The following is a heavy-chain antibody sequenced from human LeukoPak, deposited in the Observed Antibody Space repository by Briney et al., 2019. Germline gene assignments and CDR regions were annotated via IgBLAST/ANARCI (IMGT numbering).Heavy chain of an antibody. Sequence: SVKVSCKASGGTRSSYALNWVRQAPGQGLEWIGRIIPIFAIVNYAQNFQGRVTITADKSTNTAYMELSSLRFEDTAFYYCAGAESSGYSLDENFDYWGQGTLVTVSS. CDR1: GGTRSSYA. J-gene: IGHJ4*02. V-gene: IGHV1-69*04. D-gene: IGHD3-22*01. CDR3: AGAESSGYSLDENFDY. CDR2: IIPIFAIV.